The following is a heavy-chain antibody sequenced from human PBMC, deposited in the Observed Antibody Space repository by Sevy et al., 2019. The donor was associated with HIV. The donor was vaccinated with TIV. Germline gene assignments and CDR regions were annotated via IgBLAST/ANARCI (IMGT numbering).Heavy chain of an antibody. J-gene: IGHJ4*02. CDR1: GFTFSSYA. D-gene: IGHD3-3*01. Sequence: GGSLRLSCAASGFTFSSYAMHWVRQAPGKGLEWVAVISYDGSNKYYADSVKGRFTISRDNAKNSLYLQMNSLRAEDTAVYYCARGWITIFGVVIRSYYFDYWGQGTLVTVSS. CDR3: ARGWITIFGVVIRSYYFDY. V-gene: IGHV3-30*04. CDR2: ISYDGSNK.